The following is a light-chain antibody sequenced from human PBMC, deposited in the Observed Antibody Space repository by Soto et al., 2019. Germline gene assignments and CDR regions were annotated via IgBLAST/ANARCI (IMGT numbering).Light chain of an antibody. CDR3: CSYAGSSTFHVV. CDR2: EVS. Sequence: QSALTQPASVSGSPGQSITISCTGTSSDVGSYNLVSWYQQHPGKAPKLMIYEVSKRPSGVSNRFSGSKSGNTASLTISGLQAEDGADYYCCSYAGSSTFHVVFGGGTKLTVL. J-gene: IGLJ2*01. V-gene: IGLV2-23*02. CDR1: SSDVGSYNL.